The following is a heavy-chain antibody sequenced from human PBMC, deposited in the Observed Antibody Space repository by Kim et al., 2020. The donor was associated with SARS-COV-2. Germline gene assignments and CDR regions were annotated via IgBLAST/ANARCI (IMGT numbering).Heavy chain of an antibody. D-gene: IGHD1-26*01. CDR2: ISSSSSYT. CDR3: AAEPWGQGYFDY. Sequence: GGSLRLSCAASGFTFSDYYMSWIRQAPGKGLEWVSYISSSSSYTNYADSVKGRFTISRDNAKNSLYLQMNSLRAEDTAVYYCAAEPWGQGYFDYWGQGTLVTVSS. V-gene: IGHV3-11*06. CDR1: GFTFSDYY. J-gene: IGHJ4*02.